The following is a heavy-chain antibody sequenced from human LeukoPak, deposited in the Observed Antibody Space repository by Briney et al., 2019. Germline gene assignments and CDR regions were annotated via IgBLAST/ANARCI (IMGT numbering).Heavy chain of an antibody. CDR3: ACQIGPGYGDYSYYYGMDV. CDR2: INPSGGST. CDR1: GYTFTSYY. V-gene: IGHV1-46*01. Sequence: GASVKVSCKASGYTFTSYYMHWVRQAPGQGLEWMGIINPSGGSTSYAQKFQGRVTMTRDTSTSTVYMELSSLRSEDTAVYYCACQIGPGYGDYSYYYGMDVWGQGTTVTVSS. D-gene: IGHD4-17*01. J-gene: IGHJ6*02.